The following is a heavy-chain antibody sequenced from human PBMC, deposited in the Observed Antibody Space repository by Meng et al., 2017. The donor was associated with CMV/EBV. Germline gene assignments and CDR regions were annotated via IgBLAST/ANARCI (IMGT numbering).Heavy chain of an antibody. J-gene: IGHJ6*02. Sequence: GGSLRLSCAASGFTFDDYAMHWVRQAPGKGLEWVSGISRNSGSIGYADSVKGRFTISRDNAKNSLYLQMNSLRAEDTALYYCAKDIKKADYYGSGFYGMDVWGQGTTVTVSS. V-gene: IGHV3-9*01. CDR1: GFTFDDYA. CDR2: ISRNSGSI. D-gene: IGHD3-10*01. CDR3: AKDIKKADYYGSGFYGMDV.